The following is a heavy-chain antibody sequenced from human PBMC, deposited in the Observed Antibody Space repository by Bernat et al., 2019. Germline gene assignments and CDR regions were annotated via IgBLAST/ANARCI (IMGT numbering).Heavy chain of an antibody. J-gene: IGHJ4*02. CDR2: IKQDESDN. CDR3: ARGRYCSGGSCVLDKFDH. CDR1: GFTFNTYW. V-gene: IGHV3-7*03. D-gene: IGHD2-15*01. Sequence: EVQLVESGGGLVQPGGSLRLSCEASGFTFNTYWMSWVRQAPGKGLEWVANIKQDESDNYYVESVKGRFTISRDNAKKSLYLQMASLRAEDTAVYYCARGRYCSGGSCVLDKFDHWGQGTLVTVSS.